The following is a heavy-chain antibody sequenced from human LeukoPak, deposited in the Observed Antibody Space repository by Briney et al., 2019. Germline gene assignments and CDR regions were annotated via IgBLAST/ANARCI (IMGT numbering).Heavy chain of an antibody. J-gene: IGHJ4*02. CDR3: AKDMRFRSTSYGEFDF. Sequence: GGSLRLSCAASGFSFDDYVLHWVRQAPGKGLEWVSLISGDGGSTIYTDSVKGRFTISRDNGKNSLYLQMNSLRTEDTALYYCAKDMRFRSTSYGEFDFWGQGTLVTVSS. CDR1: GFSFDDYV. D-gene: IGHD2-2*01. CDR2: ISGDGGST. V-gene: IGHV3-43*02.